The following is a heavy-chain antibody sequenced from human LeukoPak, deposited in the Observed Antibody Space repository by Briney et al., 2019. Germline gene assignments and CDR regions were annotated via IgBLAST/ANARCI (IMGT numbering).Heavy chain of an antibody. CDR2: IHSGGSI. CDR1: GFTFSSYP. V-gene: IGHV3-66*01. Sequence: PGGSLRLSCAASGFTFSSYPMSWVRQAPGKGLEWVSSIHSGGSIYYADSVKGRFTISRDNSKNTLYLQMNSLKVEDTALYYCARDATGGDYYESSSDYWGQGALVTVSS. CDR3: ARDATGGDYYESSSDY. J-gene: IGHJ4*02. D-gene: IGHD3-22*01.